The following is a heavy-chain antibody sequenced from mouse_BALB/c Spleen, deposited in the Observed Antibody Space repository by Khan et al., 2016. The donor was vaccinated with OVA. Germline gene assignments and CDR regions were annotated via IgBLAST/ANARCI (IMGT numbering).Heavy chain of an antibody. Sequence: EVQLVESGPELVRPGASVKISCKASGYSFTGYFMNWVMQSHGKSLEWIGRINPHIGETFFNQRFKDKATLTVDESSSTAHMELRSLASEDSAVYYCTRIYRSDFDYWGQGTTVTVSA. J-gene: IGHJ2*01. CDR2: INPHIGET. V-gene: IGHV1-20*02. CDR3: TRIYRSDFDY. D-gene: IGHD1-1*01. CDR1: GYSFTGYF.